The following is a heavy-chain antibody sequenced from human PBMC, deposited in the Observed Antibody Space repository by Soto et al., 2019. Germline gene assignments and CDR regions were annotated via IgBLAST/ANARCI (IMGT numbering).Heavy chain of an antibody. CDR1: GFTFSSYA. J-gene: IGHJ4*02. D-gene: IGHD2-15*01. CDR3: AKGLAPIIDGGQISPFDY. V-gene: IGHV3-23*01. Sequence: PGGSLRLSCAASGFTFSSYAMSWVRQAPGKGLEWVSAISGSGGSTYYADSVKGRFTISRDNSKNTLYLQMNSLRAEDTAVYYCAKGLAPIIDGGQISPFDYWGQGTLVTVSS. CDR2: ISGSGGST.